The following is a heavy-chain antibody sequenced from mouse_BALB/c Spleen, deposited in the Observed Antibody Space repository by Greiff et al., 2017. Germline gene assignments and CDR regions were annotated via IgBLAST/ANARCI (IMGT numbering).Heavy chain of an antibody. Sequence: EVKVEESGAELVKPGASVKLSCTASGFNIKDTYMHWVKQRPEQGLEWIGRIDPANGNTKYDPKFQGKATITADTSSNTAYLQLSSLTSEDTAVYYCARGGLRYAMDYWGQGTSVTVSS. CDR2: IDPANGNT. CDR1: GFNIKDTY. V-gene: IGHV14-3*02. D-gene: IGHD2-4*01. J-gene: IGHJ4*01. CDR3: ARGGLRYAMDY.